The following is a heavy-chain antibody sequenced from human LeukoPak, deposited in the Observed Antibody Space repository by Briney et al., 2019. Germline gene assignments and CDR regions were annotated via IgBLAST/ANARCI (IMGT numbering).Heavy chain of an antibody. Sequence: GGSLRLSCAASGFTFSSYDMHWVRQATGKGLEWVSAIGTAGDTYYPGSVKGRFTISRENAKNSLYLQMNSLRAEDTAVYYCVREGYYDNSGYYYLFDYWGQGTLVTVSS. CDR3: VREGYYDNSGYYYLFDY. CDR1: GFTFSSYD. CDR2: IGTAGDT. D-gene: IGHD3-22*01. V-gene: IGHV3-13*01. J-gene: IGHJ4*02.